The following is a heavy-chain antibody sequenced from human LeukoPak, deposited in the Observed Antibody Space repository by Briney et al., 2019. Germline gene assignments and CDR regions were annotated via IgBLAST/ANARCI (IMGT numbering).Heavy chain of an antibody. V-gene: IGHV3-7*03. CDR1: GFTFSYYW. CDR2: IKQDGSEK. D-gene: IGHD2-2*01. Sequence: GGSLRLSCAASGFTFSYYWMSWVRQAPGKGLEWVANIKQDGSEKYYVDSVKGRFTISRDNSKNTLYLQMNSLRADDTAVYYCARDLRRDCSTTTCYAFDYWGQGTLVTVSS. J-gene: IGHJ4*02. CDR3: ARDLRRDCSTTTCYAFDY.